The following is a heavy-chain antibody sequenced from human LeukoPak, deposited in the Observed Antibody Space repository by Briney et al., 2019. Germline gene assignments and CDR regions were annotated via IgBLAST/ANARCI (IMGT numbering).Heavy chain of an antibody. D-gene: IGHD2/OR15-2a*01. CDR3: ARAARADCTSPTCHSWLAP. Sequence: GGSLRLSCAASGFTLNNSWIHWVRQAPGKGLVWVSRINSDGSTTTYADSVKGRFTISRDNAKNTLYLQMNSLRAEDTAVYYCARAARADCTSPTCHSWLAPWGQGTQVTVSS. CDR1: GFTLNNSW. V-gene: IGHV3-74*01. J-gene: IGHJ5*02. CDR2: INSDGSTT.